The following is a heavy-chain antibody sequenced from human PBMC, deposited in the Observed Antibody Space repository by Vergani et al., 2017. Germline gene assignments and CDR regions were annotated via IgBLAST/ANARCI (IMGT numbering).Heavy chain of an antibody. J-gene: IGHJ6*02. V-gene: IGHV3-21*02. D-gene: IGHD4-17*01. Sequence: VQLVESGGGVVQPGGSLRLSCAASEFTFSTYSMNWVRQAPGKGLEWVSSISSSSSYIYYADSVKGRFTISRDNAKNSLYLQMNSLRAEDTAVYYCARSTVTTYYYSGMDVWGQGTTVTVSS. CDR2: ISSSSSYI. CDR3: ARSTVTTYYYSGMDV. CDR1: EFTFSTYS.